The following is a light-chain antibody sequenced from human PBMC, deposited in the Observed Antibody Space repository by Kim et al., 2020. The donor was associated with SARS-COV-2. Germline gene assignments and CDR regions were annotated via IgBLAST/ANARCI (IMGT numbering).Light chain of an antibody. Sequence: ASVGDRVTITCRASQDISNYLAWFQLKPGKAPKLVIYAASALQPGVPSRFSGSGSGTDFTLTVTSLQPEDVATYYCQKCDSAPWTFGQGTKVDIK. CDR3: QKCDSAPWT. CDR2: AAS. J-gene: IGKJ1*01. V-gene: IGKV1-27*01. CDR1: QDISNY.